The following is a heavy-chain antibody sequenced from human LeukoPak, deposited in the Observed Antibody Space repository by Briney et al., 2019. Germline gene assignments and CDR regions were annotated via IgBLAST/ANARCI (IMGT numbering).Heavy chain of an antibody. CDR1: GFTFSSYS. CDR2: ISSSSSYI. J-gene: IGHJ4*02. V-gene: IGHV3-21*04. D-gene: IGHD3-10*01. Sequence: GGSLRLSCAASGFTFSSYSMNWVRQAPGKGLEWVSSISSSSSYIYYADSVKGRFTISRDNSKNTLYLQMNSLRAEDTAVYYCAKSALWFGELFGPFDYWGQGTLVTVSS. CDR3: AKSALWFGELFGPFDY.